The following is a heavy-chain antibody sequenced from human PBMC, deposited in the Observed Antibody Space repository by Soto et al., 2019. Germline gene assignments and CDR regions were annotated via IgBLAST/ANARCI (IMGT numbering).Heavy chain of an antibody. V-gene: IGHV1-3*01. CDR1: GYTFTSYA. D-gene: IGHD5-12*01. J-gene: IGHJ4*02. Sequence: QVQLVQSGAEVKKPGVSVKVSCKASGYTFTSYAMHWVRQAPGQRLEWMGWINAGNGNTKYSQKFQGRVTITRDTSASTAYMELSSLRSEDTAVYYCAREWDYGGYASDYWGQGTLVTVSS. CDR3: AREWDYGGYASDY. CDR2: INAGNGNT.